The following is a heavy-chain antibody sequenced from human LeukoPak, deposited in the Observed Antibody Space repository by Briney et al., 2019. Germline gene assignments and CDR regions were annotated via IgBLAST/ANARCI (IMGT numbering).Heavy chain of an antibody. Sequence: GASVKVSCKASGYTFTGYYMHWVRQAPGQGLEWMGWINPNSGGTNYAQKFQGRVTMTRDTSISAAYMELSRLRSDDTAVYYCAREQQLVQAYYYYYYMDVWGKGTTVTVSS. CDR3: AREQQLVQAYYYYYYMDV. V-gene: IGHV1-2*02. CDR2: INPNSGGT. D-gene: IGHD6-13*01. CDR1: GYTFTGYY. J-gene: IGHJ6*03.